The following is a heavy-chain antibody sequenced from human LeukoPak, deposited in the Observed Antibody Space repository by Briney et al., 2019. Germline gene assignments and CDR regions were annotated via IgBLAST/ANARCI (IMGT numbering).Heavy chain of an antibody. CDR1: GFTFSSYA. Sequence: PGGSLRLSSAASGFTFSSYAMSWVRQAPGKGLEWVSAISGSGGSTYYADSVKGRFTISRDNSKNTLYLQMNSLRAEDTAVYYCAKQQLATYYFDYWGQGTLVTVSS. J-gene: IGHJ4*02. D-gene: IGHD6-13*01. CDR3: AKQQLATYYFDY. V-gene: IGHV3-23*01. CDR2: ISGSGGST.